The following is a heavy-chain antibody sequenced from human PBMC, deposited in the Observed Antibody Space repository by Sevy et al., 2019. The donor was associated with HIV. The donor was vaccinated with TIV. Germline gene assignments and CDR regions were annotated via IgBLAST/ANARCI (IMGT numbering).Heavy chain of an antibody. Sequence: ASVKVSCKASGYTFTAYYIHWVRQAPGQGLEWMGWINPNSGGTYFAKKFQDSATLTTDTSVNTAYMELRSLRFDDTAVYYCARMGDYYDSSGYYPLKFWGQGTLVTVSS. CDR1: GYTFTAYY. CDR2: INPNSGGT. V-gene: IGHV1-2*02. J-gene: IGHJ4*02. D-gene: IGHD3-22*01. CDR3: ARMGDYYDSSGYYPLKF.